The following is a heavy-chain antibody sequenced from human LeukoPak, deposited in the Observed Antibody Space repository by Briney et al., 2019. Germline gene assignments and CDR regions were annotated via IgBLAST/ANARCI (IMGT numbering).Heavy chain of an antibody. J-gene: IGHJ4*02. CDR3: AKMTTVTMGQGTD. CDR2: ISGSGGST. Sequence: GGSLRLSCAASGFTFSTYGMHWVRQAPGKGLEWVSAISGSGGSTYYADSVKGRFTISRDNSKNTLYLQMNSLRAEDTAVYYCAKMTTVTMGQGTDWGQGTLVTVSS. CDR1: GFTFSTYG. V-gene: IGHV3-23*01. D-gene: IGHD4-17*01.